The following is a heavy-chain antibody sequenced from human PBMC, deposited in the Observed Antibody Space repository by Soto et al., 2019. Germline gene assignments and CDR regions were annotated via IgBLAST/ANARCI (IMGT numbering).Heavy chain of an antibody. CDR2: ISSRGSYK. V-gene: IGHV3-21*01. CDR1: GFIFSTYS. CDR3: AREGFSNYNNYYFDY. D-gene: IGHD4-4*01. Sequence: EVQLVESGGGLVKPGGSLRLSCAASGFIFSTYSMSWVRQAPGKGLEWVSSISSRGSYKHYADSVKGRFTISRDNAKTSLYLQMNSLRAEDTAVYYCAREGFSNYNNYYFDYWGQGTLVTVSS. J-gene: IGHJ4*02.